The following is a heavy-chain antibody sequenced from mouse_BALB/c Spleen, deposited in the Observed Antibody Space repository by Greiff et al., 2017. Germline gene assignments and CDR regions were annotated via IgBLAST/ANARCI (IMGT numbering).Heavy chain of an antibody. V-gene: IGHV5-12-2*01. CDR2: ISNGGGST. Sequence: EVQGVESGGGLVQPGGSLKLSCAASGFTFSSYTMSWVRQTPEKRLEWVAYISNGGGSTYYPDTVKGRFTISRDNAKNTLYLQMSSLKSEDTAMYYCARHKDDAMDYWGQGTSVTVSS. CDR3: ARHKDDAMDY. J-gene: IGHJ4*01. CDR1: GFTFSSYT.